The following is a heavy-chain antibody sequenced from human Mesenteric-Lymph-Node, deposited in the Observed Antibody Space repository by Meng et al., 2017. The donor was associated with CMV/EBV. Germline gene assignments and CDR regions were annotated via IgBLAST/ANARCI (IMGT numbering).Heavy chain of an antibody. CDR1: GFDFSEHW. D-gene: IGHD1-26*01. Sequence: GASGFDFSEHWMDWVRQAPGKGLEWVSRIRHKGSNYNTEYATSVRGRFTISRDDSNNLVYLQMNSPKTEDTAVYYCVKASGGSLEDWGQGTLVTVSS. CDR3: VKASGGSLED. V-gene: IGHV3-72*01. CDR2: IRHKGSNYNT. J-gene: IGHJ4*02.